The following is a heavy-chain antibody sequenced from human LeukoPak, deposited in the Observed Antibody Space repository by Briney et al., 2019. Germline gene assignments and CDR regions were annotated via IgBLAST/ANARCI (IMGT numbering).Heavy chain of an antibody. CDR1: GFTFSDHY. J-gene: IGHJ6*02. D-gene: IGHD6-6*01. CDR3: ARGGYSSSSFYGMDV. CDR2: TGNKANSYTT. V-gene: IGHV3-72*01. Sequence: GGSLRRSCAASGFTFSDHYMDWVRQAPGKGLEWVGHTGNKANSYTTEYAASVKGRFTISRDDSKNSLYLQMNSLKTEDTAVYYCARGGYSSSSFYGMDVWGQGTTVTVSS.